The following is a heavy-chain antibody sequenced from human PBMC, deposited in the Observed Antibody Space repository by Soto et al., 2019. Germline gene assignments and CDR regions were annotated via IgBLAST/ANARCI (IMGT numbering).Heavy chain of an antibody. CDR3: ARVPVVSYYYYGMDV. V-gene: IGHV3-30-3*01. Sequence: QVQLVESGGGVVQPGRSLRLSCAASGFTFSSYAMHWVRQAPGTGLEWVAVISYDGSNKYYADSVKGRFTITRDNSKNTLYLQMNSLRAEDTAVSYCARVPVVSYYYYGMDVWGQGSTVTVSS. CDR2: ISYDGSNK. D-gene: IGHD2-15*01. J-gene: IGHJ6*02. CDR1: GFTFSSYA.